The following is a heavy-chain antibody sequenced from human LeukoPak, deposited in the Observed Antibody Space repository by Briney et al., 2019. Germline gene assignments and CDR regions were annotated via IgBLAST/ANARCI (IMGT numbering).Heavy chain of an antibody. J-gene: IGHJ4*02. CDR1: GFTFSSYA. V-gene: IGHV3-7*01. D-gene: IGHD3-9*01. Sequence: GGSLRLSCAASGFTFSSYAMHWVRQAPGKGLEWVANIKQDGSEKYYVDSVKGRFTISRDNAKNSLYLQMNSLRAEDTAVYYCARVAQYYDILTGYLLYYFDYWGQGTLVTVSS. CDR2: IKQDGSEK. CDR3: ARVAQYYDILTGYLLYYFDY.